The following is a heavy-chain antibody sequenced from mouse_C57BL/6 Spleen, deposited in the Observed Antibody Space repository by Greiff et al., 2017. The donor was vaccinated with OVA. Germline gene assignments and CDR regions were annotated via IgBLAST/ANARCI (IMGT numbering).Heavy chain of an antibody. D-gene: IGHD1-1*01. J-gene: IGHJ1*03. CDR2: INPNNGGT. V-gene: IGHV1-18*01. Sequence: VQLQQSGPELVKPGASVKIPCKASGYTFTDYNMDWVKQSHGTSLEWIGDINPNNGGTIYNQKFKGKATLTVDKSSSTAYMELRSLTSEDTAVYYCARSDYYGSNWYFDVWGTGTTVTVSS. CDR1: GYTFTDYN. CDR3: ARSDYYGSNWYFDV.